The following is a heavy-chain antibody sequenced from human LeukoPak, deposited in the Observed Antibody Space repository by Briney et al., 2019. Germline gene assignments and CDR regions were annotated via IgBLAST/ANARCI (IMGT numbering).Heavy chain of an antibody. CDR3: ARDLGRYYGMDV. V-gene: IGHV4-38-2*02. CDR2: IYHSGST. Sequence: PSETLSLTCTVSGYSISSGYYWGWIRQPPGKGLEWIGSIYHSGSTYYNPSLKSRVTISVDTSKNQFSLKLSSVTAADTAVYYCARDLGRYYGMDVWGQGTTVTVSS. CDR1: GYSISSGYY. J-gene: IGHJ6*02.